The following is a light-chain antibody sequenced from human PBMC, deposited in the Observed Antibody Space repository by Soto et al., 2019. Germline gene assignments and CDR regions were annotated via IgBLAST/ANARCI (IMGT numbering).Light chain of an antibody. CDR3: QQSLGIPYT. V-gene: IGKV1-39*01. CDR2: AAA. CDR1: QSITGY. Sequence: DIQMTQSPSSLSASVGDRVTITCRASQSITGYLNWYQQKPGKAPKLLIYAAASLQSGVPSRFSGSGSRTHFTLTISSLQRDDFATYFCQQSLGIPYTFGQGTRLETK. J-gene: IGKJ2*01.